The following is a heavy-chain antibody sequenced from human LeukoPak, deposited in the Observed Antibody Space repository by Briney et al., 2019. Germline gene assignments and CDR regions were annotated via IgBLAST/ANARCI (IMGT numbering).Heavy chain of an antibody. CDR3: ARDRTPGFDY. D-gene: IGHD2-2*01. V-gene: IGHV4-38-2*02. CDR1: GYSISSGYY. Sequence: SETLSLTCTVSGYSISSGYYWGWIRQPPGKGLEWIGSIYHSGSTYYNPSLKSRVTISVDTSKNQFSLKLSSVTAADTAVYYCARDRTPGFDYWGQGTLVTVSS. J-gene: IGHJ4*02. CDR2: IYHSGST.